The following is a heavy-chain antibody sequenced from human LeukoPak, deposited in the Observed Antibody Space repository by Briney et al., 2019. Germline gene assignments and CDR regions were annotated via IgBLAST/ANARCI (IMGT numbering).Heavy chain of an antibody. CDR3: ASKLEGYCSSTSCPVA. Sequence: PSETLSLTCTVSGGSISSSSYYWGWIRQPPGKGLEWIGSIYYSGSTYYNPSLKSRVTISVDTSKNQFSLKLSSVTAADTAVYYCASKLEGYCSSTSCPVAWGQGTLVTVSS. CDR1: GGSISSSSYY. V-gene: IGHV4-39*01. D-gene: IGHD2-2*01. J-gene: IGHJ5*02. CDR2: IYYSGST.